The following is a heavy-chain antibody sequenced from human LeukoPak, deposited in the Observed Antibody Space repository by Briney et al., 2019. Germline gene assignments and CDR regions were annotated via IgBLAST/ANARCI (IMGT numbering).Heavy chain of an antibody. J-gene: IGHJ4*01. D-gene: IGHD3/OR15-3a*01. V-gene: IGHV3-15*01. CDR3: TTDSYDL. Sequence: TGGSLRLSCAASGFTFSNAWMSCVRQAPGKGLEWVGRIIRKTDGGTTDYGAPVKGRFSISRDDSKNTVYLQMNSLKTEDTTVYFCTTDSYDLWGHGTLVLVSS. CDR1: GFTFSNAW. CDR2: IIRKTDGGTT.